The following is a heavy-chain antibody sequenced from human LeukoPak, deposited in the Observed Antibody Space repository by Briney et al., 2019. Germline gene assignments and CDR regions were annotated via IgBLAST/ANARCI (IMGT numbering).Heavy chain of an antibody. CDR1: GYTFTSYY. D-gene: IGHD2-2*01. CDR2: INPNSGGT. Sequence: ASVKVSCKAPGYTFTSYYMHWVRQAPGQGLEWMGWINPNSGGTNYAQKFQGRVTMTRDTSISTAYMELSRLRSDDTAVYYCAREVCSSTSCYAFDIWGQGTMVTVSS. V-gene: IGHV1-2*02. J-gene: IGHJ3*02. CDR3: AREVCSSTSCYAFDI.